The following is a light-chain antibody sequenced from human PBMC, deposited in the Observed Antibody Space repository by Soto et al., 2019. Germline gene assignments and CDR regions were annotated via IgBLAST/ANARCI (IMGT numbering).Light chain of an antibody. CDR3: CSHAGNYIYV. CDR1: STAVGGYNY. CDR2: DIS. Sequence: QSVLTQPRSVSGSPGQSVTISCTGISTAVGGYNYVSWYRQYPGKAPKLIFHDISQRPSGVADRFSGSKSGSTASLTISGLRAEDEADYYCCSHAGNYIYVYGTGTKLTVL. J-gene: IGLJ1*01. V-gene: IGLV2-11*01.